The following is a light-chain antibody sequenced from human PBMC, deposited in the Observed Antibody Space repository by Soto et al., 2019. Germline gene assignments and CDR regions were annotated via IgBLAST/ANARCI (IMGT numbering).Light chain of an antibody. CDR2: YTN. V-gene: IGLV3-21*04. CDR3: QVWDSSSDHVV. J-gene: IGLJ2*01. Sequence: SYELTQPPSVSEAPGKTARITCGGNNIGSKSVHWYQQKPGQAPVLVIYYTNDRPPGIPERFSGSNSGNTATLTISRVEAGDEADYYCQVWDSSSDHVVFGGGTLRTVL. CDR1: NIGSKS.